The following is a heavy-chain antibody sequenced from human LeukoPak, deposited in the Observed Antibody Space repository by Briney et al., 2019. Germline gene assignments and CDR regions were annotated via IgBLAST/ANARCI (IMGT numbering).Heavy chain of an antibody. CDR3: ASTPGYSGYGGAFDY. CDR2: IIPIFGTA. Sequence: SVKVSCKASGGTFSSYAISWVRQAPGQGLEWRGGIIPIFGTANDAQKFQGRVTITADESTSTAYMELSSLRSEDTAVYYCASTPGYSGYGGAFDYWGQGTLVTVSS. D-gene: IGHD5-12*01. CDR1: GGTFSSYA. J-gene: IGHJ4*02. V-gene: IGHV1-69*13.